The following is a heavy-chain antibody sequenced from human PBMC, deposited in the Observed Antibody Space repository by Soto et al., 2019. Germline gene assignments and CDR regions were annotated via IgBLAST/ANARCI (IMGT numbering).Heavy chain of an antibody. Sequence: QVQLVKSGGGVVQAGRSLRLSCAVSGFTVSTYGMHWVHQAPGKGLEWVAVISRDGGTKYYADSVKGRFTISRDNSRNTLFLEMNSLRGDDMAVYYCTGEVASGYWGQGTLVTVSS. CDR3: TGEVASGY. J-gene: IGHJ4*02. D-gene: IGHD2-8*02. CDR2: ISRDGGTK. V-gene: IGHV3-30*03. CDR1: GFTVSTYG.